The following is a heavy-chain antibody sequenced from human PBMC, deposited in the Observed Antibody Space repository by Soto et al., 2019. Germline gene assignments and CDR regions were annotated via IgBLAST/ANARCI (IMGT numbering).Heavy chain of an antibody. CDR3: ARDFPYYDSSGYLDY. V-gene: IGHV3-33*01. CDR1: GFTFSSYG. D-gene: IGHD3-22*01. CDR2: IWYDGSNK. J-gene: IGHJ4*02. Sequence: SLRLSCAASGFTFSSYGMHWVRQAPGKGLEWVAVIWYDGSNKYYADSVKGRFTISRDNSKNTLYLQMNSLRAEDTAVYYCARDFPYYDSSGYLDYWGQGTLVTVSS.